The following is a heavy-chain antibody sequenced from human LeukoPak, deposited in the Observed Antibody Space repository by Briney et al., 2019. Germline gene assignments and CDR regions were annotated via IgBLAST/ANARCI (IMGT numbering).Heavy chain of an antibody. V-gene: IGHV4-59*01. CDR1: GGSFSGYY. CDR2: IYYSGST. J-gene: IGHJ4*02. D-gene: IGHD1-26*01. Sequence: SETLSLTCAVYGGSFSGYYWSWIRQPPGKGLEWIGYIYYSGSTNYNPSLKSRVTISVDTSKNQFSLKLSSVTAADTAVYYCARGVGATPQWGQGTLVTVSS. CDR3: ARGVGATPQ.